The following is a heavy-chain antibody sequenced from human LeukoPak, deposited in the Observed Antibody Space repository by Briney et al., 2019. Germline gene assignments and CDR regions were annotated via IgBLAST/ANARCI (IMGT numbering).Heavy chain of an antibody. J-gene: IGHJ4*02. Sequence: SETLSLTCTVSGGSISSYYWSWIRQPPGKGLEWIGYIYYSGSTNYNPSLKSRVTISVDTSKNQFSLKLSSVTAADTAVYYCARHGGYSYGPFDYWGQGTLVTVSS. V-gene: IGHV4-59*08. CDR1: GGSISSYY. CDR3: ARHGGYSYGPFDY. D-gene: IGHD5-18*01. CDR2: IYYSGST.